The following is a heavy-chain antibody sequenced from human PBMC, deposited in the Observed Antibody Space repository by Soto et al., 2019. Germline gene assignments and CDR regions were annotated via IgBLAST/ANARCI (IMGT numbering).Heavy chain of an antibody. CDR1: GCTFSSYA. J-gene: IGHJ4*02. V-gene: IGHV1-69*13. CDR3: ARDFGVAVAGTFFDY. Sequence: SVKVSCKASGCTFSSYAISWVRQAPGQGLEWMGGIIPIFGTANYAQKFQGRVTITANESTSTAYMELSSLRSEDTAVYYCARDFGVAVAGTFFDYWGQGTLVTVSS. CDR2: IIPIFGTA. D-gene: IGHD6-19*01.